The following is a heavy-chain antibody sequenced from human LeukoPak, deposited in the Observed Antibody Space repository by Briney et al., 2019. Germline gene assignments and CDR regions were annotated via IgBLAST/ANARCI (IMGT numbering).Heavy chain of an antibody. D-gene: IGHD6-13*01. CDR1: GGSISSGGYY. V-gene: IGHV4-30-2*01. Sequence: SQTLSLTCTVSGGSISSGGYYWSWIRQPPGKGLEWIGYIYHSGSTYYNPSLKSRVTISVDRSKNQFSLKLSSVTAADTAVYYCARIAAAGTQEYYYYYMDVWGKGTTVTVSS. CDR2: IYHSGST. J-gene: IGHJ6*03. CDR3: ARIAAAGTQEYYYYYMDV.